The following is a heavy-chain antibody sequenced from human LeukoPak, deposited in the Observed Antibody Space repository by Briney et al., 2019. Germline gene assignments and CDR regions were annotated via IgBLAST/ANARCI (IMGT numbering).Heavy chain of an antibody. CDR3: AREQIAVAGSNWFDP. Sequence: GGSLRLSCAASGFTFSSYAMHWVRQAPGKGLEWVAVISYDGSNKYYADSVKGRFAISRDNAKNSLYLQMNSLRAEDTAVYYCAREQIAVAGSNWFDPWGQGTLVTVSS. J-gene: IGHJ5*02. V-gene: IGHV3-30*09. CDR1: GFTFSSYA. CDR2: ISYDGSNK. D-gene: IGHD6-19*01.